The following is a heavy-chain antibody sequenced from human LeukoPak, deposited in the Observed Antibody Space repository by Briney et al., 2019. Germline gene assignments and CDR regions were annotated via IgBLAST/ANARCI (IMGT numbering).Heavy chain of an antibody. CDR1: GGTFSSYA. Sequence: ASVKVSCKASGGTFSSYAISWVRQAPGQGLEWMGRIIPIFGIANYAQKFQGRVTITADKSTSTAYMELSSLRSEDTAVYYCAREISSGWYDGLFDYWGQGTLVTVSS. CDR2: IIPIFGIA. D-gene: IGHD6-19*01. CDR3: AREISSGWYDGLFDY. J-gene: IGHJ4*02. V-gene: IGHV1-69*04.